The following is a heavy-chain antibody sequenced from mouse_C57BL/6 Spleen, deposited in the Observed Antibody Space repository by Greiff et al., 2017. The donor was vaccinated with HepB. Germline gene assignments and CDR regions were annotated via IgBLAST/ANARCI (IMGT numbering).Heavy chain of an antibody. CDR3: ARGLYYGTLDARDY. J-gene: IGHJ4*01. CDR1: GYTFTDYN. CDR2: INPNNGGT. Sequence: EVQLQQSGPELVKPGASVKMSCKASGYTFTDYNMHWVKQSHGKSLEWIGYINPNNGGTSYNQKFKGKATLTVNKSSSTAYMELRSLTSEDSAVYYCARGLYYGTLDARDYWGQGTSVTVSS. D-gene: IGHD1-1*01. V-gene: IGHV1-22*01.